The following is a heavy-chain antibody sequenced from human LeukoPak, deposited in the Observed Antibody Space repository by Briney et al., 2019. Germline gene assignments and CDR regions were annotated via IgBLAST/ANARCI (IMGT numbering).Heavy chain of an antibody. CDR1: GFSFSSHW. CDR2: IKQDGSEK. D-gene: IGHD5-18*01. V-gene: IGHV3-7*01. Sequence: GGSLRLSCAASGFSFSSHWMSWVRQAPGKGLEWVANIKQDGSEKYYVDSVKGRFTISRDNAQNSLYLQMNGLRAEDTAVYYCARGDTLGLYWGQGTLVTVSS. J-gene: IGHJ4*02. CDR3: ARGDTLGLY.